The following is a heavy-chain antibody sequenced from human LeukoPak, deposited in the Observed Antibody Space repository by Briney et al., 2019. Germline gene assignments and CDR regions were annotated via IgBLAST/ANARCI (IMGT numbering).Heavy chain of an antibody. D-gene: IGHD3-22*01. V-gene: IGHV1-2*02. CDR1: GYTFTGYY. J-gene: IGHJ4*02. CDR2: INTNSGGT. Sequence: GASVKVSCKASGYTFTGYYMHWVRQAPGQGLEWMGWINTNSGGTNYAQKFQGRVTMTRDTSISTAYMELSRLRSDDTAVYYCASGSDYYDSSAYYHFHYFDYWGQGTLVTVSS. CDR3: ASGSDYYDSSAYYHFHYFDY.